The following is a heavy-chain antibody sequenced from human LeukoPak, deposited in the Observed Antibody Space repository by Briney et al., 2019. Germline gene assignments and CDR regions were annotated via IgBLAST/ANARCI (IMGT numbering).Heavy chain of an antibody. D-gene: IGHD3-10*01. CDR1: GGTFSSFT. J-gene: IGHJ4*02. CDR3: ARDRGDYFDY. CDR2: IIPDFGTT. Sequence: ASVRVSCKASGGTFSSFTISWMRQAPGQGLEWMGGIIPDFGTTYNGQKFQGRLTVTADESTDTACMNLRGLTSEDTAVYYCARDRGDYFDYWGQGTPVTVSS. V-gene: IGHV1-69*01.